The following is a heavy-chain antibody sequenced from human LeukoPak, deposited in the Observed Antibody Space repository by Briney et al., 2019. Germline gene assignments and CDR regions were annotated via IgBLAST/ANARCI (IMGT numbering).Heavy chain of an antibody. V-gene: IGHV3-21*01. D-gene: IGHD4-23*01. CDR2: ISSSSSYI. J-gene: IGHJ6*03. CDR1: GFTFSSYS. Sequence: GGSLRLSCAASGFTFSSYSMNWVRQAPGKGLEWVSSISSSSSYIYYADSVKGRFTISRDNAKNSLYLQMDSLRAEDTAVYYCARDPTLPFSGRWRHDKYYYYYYYMDVWGKGTTVTVSS. CDR3: ARDPTLPFSGRWRHDKYYYYYYYMDV.